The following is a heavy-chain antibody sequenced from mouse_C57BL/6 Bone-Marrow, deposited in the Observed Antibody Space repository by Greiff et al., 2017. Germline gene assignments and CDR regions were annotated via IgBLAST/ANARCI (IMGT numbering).Heavy chain of an antibody. J-gene: IGHJ3*01. Sequence: VQLQQPGAELVKPGASVKMSCKASGYTFTSYWITWVKQRPGQGLEWIGDIYPGSGSTNYNEKFKSKATLSVYTASSTAYMTLSSLTSEDSAVYYWARGRLYYDGGAWVAYWGQGTLVTVSA. D-gene: IGHD1-1*01. CDR1: GYTFTSYW. V-gene: IGHV1-55*01. CDR2: IYPGSGST. CDR3: ARGRLYYDGGAWVAY.